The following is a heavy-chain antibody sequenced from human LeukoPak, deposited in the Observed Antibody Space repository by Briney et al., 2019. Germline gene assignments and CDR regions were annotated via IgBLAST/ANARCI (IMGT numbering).Heavy chain of an antibody. D-gene: IGHD1-1*01. V-gene: IGHV4-4*07. J-gene: IGHJ4*02. Sequence: KPSETLSLTCTVSGVSISSYYWSWIRQPAGKGLEWVGRIYISGSTNYNPSLKSRVTMSVDTSKNQFSLKLSSVTAADTAVYYCARDRGTWNDDGFDYWGQGTLVTVSS. CDR3: ARDRGTWNDDGFDY. CDR1: GVSISSYY. CDR2: IYISGST.